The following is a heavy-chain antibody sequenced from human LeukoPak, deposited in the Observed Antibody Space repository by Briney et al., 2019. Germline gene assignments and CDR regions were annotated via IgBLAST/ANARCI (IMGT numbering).Heavy chain of an antibody. CDR2: IYYSGNT. V-gene: IGHV4-59*01. CDR1: GGSISSYY. Sequence: SETLSLTCTVSGGSISSYYWSWIRQPAGKGLEWIGYIYYSGNTNYNPSLKSRVTISVDTSNNQFSLKLSSVTTADTAVYYCARGEEWLFYWGQGTLVTVSS. J-gene: IGHJ4*02. D-gene: IGHD3-3*01. CDR3: ARGEEWLFY.